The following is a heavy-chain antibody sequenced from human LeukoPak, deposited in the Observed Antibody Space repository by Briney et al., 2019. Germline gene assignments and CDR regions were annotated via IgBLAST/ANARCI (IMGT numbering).Heavy chain of an antibody. D-gene: IGHD6-13*01. CDR3: AKEQQLTSWPYYYGMDV. V-gene: IGHV3-66*01. CDR2: IYSGGST. CDR1: GFTVSSNY. Sequence: GGSLRLSCAASGFTVSSNYMSWVRQAPGKGLEWVSVIYSGGSTYYADSVKGRFTISRDNSKNTLYLQMNSLRAEDTAVYYCAKEQQLTSWPYYYGMDVWGQGTTVTVSS. J-gene: IGHJ6*02.